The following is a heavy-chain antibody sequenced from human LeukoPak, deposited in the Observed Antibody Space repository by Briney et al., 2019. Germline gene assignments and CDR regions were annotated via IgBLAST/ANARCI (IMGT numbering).Heavy chain of an antibody. CDR2: ISGSGGST. CDR1: GLTFSSYA. CDR3: ARDLFSLDTAMEI. Sequence: GGSLRLSCVASGLTFSSYAMSWVRQAPGKGLEWVSTISGSGGSTYYADSVKGRFTISRDNSKNTLYLQMNSLRAEDTAVYYCARDLFSLDTAMEIWGQGTLVTVSS. V-gene: IGHV3-23*01. J-gene: IGHJ4*02. D-gene: IGHD5-18*01.